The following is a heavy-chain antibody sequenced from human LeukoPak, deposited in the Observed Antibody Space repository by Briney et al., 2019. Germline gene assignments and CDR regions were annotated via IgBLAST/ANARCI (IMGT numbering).Heavy chain of an antibody. D-gene: IGHD5-18*01. CDR3: ARDSSLTRYSYAQRTINFDY. V-gene: IGHV1-2*02. J-gene: IGHJ4*02. Sequence: ASVKVSCKASGYTFTGYYMHWVRQAPGQGLEWMGWINPNSGGTNYAQKFQGRVTMTRDTSISTAYMELSRLRSDDTAVYYCARDSSLTRYSYAQRTINFDYWGQGTLVTVSS. CDR1: GYTFTGYY. CDR2: INPNSGGT.